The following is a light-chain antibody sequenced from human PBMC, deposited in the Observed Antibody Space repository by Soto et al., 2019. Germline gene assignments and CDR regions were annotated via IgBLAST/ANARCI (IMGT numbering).Light chain of an antibody. J-gene: IGKJ3*01. CDR3: QQYQSLPFT. Sequence: DIQMTQSPSSLSASVGDRVTITCQASQDISNYLNWYQQKPGQPPKLLIYWSSTRDSGVPDRFIGSGSGTDFTLTVSSLQAEDVAVYYCQQYQSLPFTFGPGTKVHIE. CDR2: WSS. V-gene: IGKV1-33*01. CDR1: QDISNY.